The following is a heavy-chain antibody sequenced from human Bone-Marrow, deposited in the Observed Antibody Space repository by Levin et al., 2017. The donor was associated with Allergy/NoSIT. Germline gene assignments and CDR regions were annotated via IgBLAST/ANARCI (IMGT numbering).Heavy chain of an antibody. CDR2: ISSSGSTI. D-gene: IGHD3-16*02. CDR3: VRDLRPSLSGPHRYGMDV. Sequence: GGSLRLSCAASGFTFSDYYMSWIRQPPGKGLEWVSYISSSGSTIYYGDSVQGRFTISRDNAKNSLYLQMNSLRAEDTAVYYCVRDLRPSLSGPHRYGMDVWGQGTTVTVSS. CDR1: GFTFSDYY. J-gene: IGHJ6*02. V-gene: IGHV3-11*01.